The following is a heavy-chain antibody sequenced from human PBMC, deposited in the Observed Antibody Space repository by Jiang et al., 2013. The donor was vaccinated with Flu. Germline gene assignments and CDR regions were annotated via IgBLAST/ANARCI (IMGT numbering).Heavy chain of an antibody. CDR3: ASVERIAARPIWFDP. D-gene: IGHD6-6*01. V-gene: IGHV4-39*07. CDR2: LLYGST. Sequence: SLTCTVSVAPSAVVVTTGAGSASPQEGAGVDWEYLLYGSTYYNPSLKSRVTISVDTSKNQFSLKLSSVTAADTAVYYCASVERIAARPIWFDPWGQGTLVTVSS. CDR1: VAPSAVVVTT. J-gene: IGHJ5*02.